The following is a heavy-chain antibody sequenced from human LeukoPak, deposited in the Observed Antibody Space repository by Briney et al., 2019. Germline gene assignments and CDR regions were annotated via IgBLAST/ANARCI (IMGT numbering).Heavy chain of an antibody. J-gene: IGHJ4*02. CDR2: ISSSSSYI. CDR1: GFTFSSYE. V-gene: IGHV3-21*01. Sequence: GGSLRLSCAASGFTFSSYEMNWVRQAPGKGLEWVSSISSSSSYIYYADSVKGRFTISRDNAKNSLYLQMNSLRAEDTAVYYCARDLGERDDYGDYRPLDYWGQGTLVTVSS. CDR3: ARDLGERDDYGDYRPLDY. D-gene: IGHD4-17*01.